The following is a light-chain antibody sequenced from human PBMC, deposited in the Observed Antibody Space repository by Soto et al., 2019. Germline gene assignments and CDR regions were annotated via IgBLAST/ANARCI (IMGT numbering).Light chain of an antibody. CDR3: CAYAGSSTLYV. CDR2: GGT. J-gene: IGLJ1*01. CDR1: SSDVGSYNL. V-gene: IGLV2-23*01. Sequence: QSVLTQPASVSGSPGQSITISCSGTSSDVGSYNLVSWYQQLPGKAPILMIFGGTKRPSGVSSRFSGSKSGTTASRTISGLQAEDQADYYCCAYAGSSTLYVFGTGTKLTVL.